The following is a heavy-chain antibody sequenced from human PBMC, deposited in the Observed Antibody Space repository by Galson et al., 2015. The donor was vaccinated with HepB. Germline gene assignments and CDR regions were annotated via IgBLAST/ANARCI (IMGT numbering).Heavy chain of an antibody. Sequence: CKASGYTFTSYYMHWVRQAPGQGLEWMGIINPSGGSTSYAQKFQGRVTMTRDTSTSTVYMELSSLRSEDTAVYYCARDLQGGYGGYLAPDYWGQGTLVTVSS. V-gene: IGHV1-46*01. CDR2: INPSGGST. CDR3: ARDLQGGYGGYLAPDY. D-gene: IGHD5-12*01. CDR1: GYTFTSYY. J-gene: IGHJ4*02.